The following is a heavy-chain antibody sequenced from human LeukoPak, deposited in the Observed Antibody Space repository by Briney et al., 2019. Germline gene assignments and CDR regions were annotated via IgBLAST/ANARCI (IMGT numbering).Heavy chain of an antibody. J-gene: IGHJ4*02. D-gene: IGHD6-25*01. CDR1: GYTFTSYY. V-gene: IGHV1-46*01. Sequence: GASVKVSCKASGYTFTSYYMHWVRQAPGQGLEWVGIINPNDGSTSYAQKFQGRVTMTRDMSTSTVYMELSSLRSEDTAVYYCAREGGGSIYFDYWGQGTLVTVS. CDR2: INPNDGST. CDR3: AREGGGSIYFDY.